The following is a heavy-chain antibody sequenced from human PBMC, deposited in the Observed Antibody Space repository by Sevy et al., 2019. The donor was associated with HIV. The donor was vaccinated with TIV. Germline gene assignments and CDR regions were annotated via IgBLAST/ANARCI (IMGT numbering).Heavy chain of an antibody. CDR1: GGSFSGYY. CDR3: ARGLEGITMVRGAQTFDY. J-gene: IGHJ4*02. CDR2: INHSGST. Sequence: SETLSLTCAVYGGSFSGYYWSWIRQPPGKGLEWIGAINHSGSTNYNPSLKSRVTISVDTSKNQFSLKLSSVTAADTAVYYCARGLEGITMVRGAQTFDYWGQGTLVTVSS. D-gene: IGHD3-10*01. V-gene: IGHV4-34*01.